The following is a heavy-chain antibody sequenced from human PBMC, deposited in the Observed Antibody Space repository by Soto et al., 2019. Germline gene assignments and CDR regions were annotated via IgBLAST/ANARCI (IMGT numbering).Heavy chain of an antibody. V-gene: IGHV4-59*12. Sequence: PSETLSLTCTVSGGSISSYYWSWIRQPPGKGLEWIGEIYYSGSTNYNPSLKSRVAISVDKSKNQFSLKLSSVTAADTAVYYCARGRGSSVYSYGYGLDYWGQGTLVTVSS. D-gene: IGHD5-18*01. J-gene: IGHJ4*02. CDR2: IYYSGST. CDR3: ARGRGSSVYSYGYGLDY. CDR1: GGSISSYY.